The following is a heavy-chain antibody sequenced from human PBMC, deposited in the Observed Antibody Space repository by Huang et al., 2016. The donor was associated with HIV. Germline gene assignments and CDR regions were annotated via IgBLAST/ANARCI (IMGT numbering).Heavy chain of an antibody. D-gene: IGHD3-22*01. Sequence: QVQLVQSGAEVKKPGSSGKVSCKASGDTFTTYPITWVRQAPGQGLEWVGSIIHICGTPNYAQKFHGRVRITTDAATITTYMELSRRRSEDTAVDYCAREYYYDNSGYYFDYWGQGTLVTVSS. V-gene: IGHV1-69*05. CDR3: AREYYYDNSGYYFDY. J-gene: IGHJ4*02. CDR2: IIHICGTP. CDR1: GDTFTTYP.